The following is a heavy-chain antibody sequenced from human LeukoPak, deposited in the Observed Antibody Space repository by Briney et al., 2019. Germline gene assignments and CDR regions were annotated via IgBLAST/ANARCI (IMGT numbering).Heavy chain of an antibody. Sequence: GGSLRLSCAASGFTFSSYWMHWVRQAPGKGLVWVSRINSDGSSTSYADSVKGRFTISRDNTKNSLYLQMNSLRAEGTAVYYCARQTTVTLFNWFDPWGQGTLVTVSS. CDR2: INSDGSST. J-gene: IGHJ5*02. D-gene: IGHD4-17*01. CDR1: GFTFSSYW. V-gene: IGHV3-74*01. CDR3: ARQTTVTLFNWFDP.